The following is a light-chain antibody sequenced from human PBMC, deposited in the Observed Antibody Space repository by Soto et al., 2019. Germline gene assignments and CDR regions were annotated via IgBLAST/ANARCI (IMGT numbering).Light chain of an antibody. V-gene: IGKV1-5*01. CDR2: DAS. CDR3: QQSYSTPIT. Sequence: DIKMTQSPSTLSASVGDRVTITCRASQSISSWLAWYQQKPGKAPKLLIYDASSLESGVPSRFSGSGSGTDFTLTIGSLQPDDFATYYCQQSYSTPITFGQGTKVDIK. J-gene: IGKJ1*01. CDR1: QSISSW.